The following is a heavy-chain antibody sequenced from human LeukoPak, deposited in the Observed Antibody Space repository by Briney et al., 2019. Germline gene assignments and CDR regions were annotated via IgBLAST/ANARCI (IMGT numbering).Heavy chain of an antibody. Sequence: GGSLRLSCAVSGLSFSNYWMHWVRQAPGKGLVWVARTNLHGTTVDYADSVKGRFTISRDNAKNTLFLQMNSLRAEDTAVYYCASAYTYVRLGDHWGHGTLVTVSS. CDR1: GLSFSNYW. CDR2: TNLHGTTV. J-gene: IGHJ4*01. D-gene: IGHD5-18*01. CDR3: ASAYTYVRLGDH. V-gene: IGHV3-74*01.